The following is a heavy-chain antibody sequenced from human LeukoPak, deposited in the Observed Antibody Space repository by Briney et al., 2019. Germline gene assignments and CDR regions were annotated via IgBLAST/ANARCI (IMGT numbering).Heavy chain of an antibody. Sequence: QPGRSLRLSCAASGFTFSSYGMPWVRQAPGKGLEWVAVISYDGSNKYYADSVKGRFTISRDNSKSTLYLQMNSLRAEDTAVYYCAKDSYNPGGMDVWGQGTTVTVSS. CDR2: ISYDGSNK. CDR1: GFTFSSYG. J-gene: IGHJ6*02. D-gene: IGHD1-1*01. CDR3: AKDSYNPGGMDV. V-gene: IGHV3-30*18.